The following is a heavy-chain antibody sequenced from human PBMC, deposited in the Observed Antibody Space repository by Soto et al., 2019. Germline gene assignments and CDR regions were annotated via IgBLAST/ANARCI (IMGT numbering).Heavy chain of an antibody. CDR3: AREVYSSSSNPDPYDY. CDR2: IWYDGSNK. CDR1: GFTFNTYG. D-gene: IGHD6-6*01. V-gene: IGHV3-33*08. Sequence: GGSLRLSCATSGFTFNTYGMHWVRQAPGKGLEWVAIIWYDGSNKYYADSVKGRFTVSRDNSKNTLYLQMNSLRAEDTAVYYCAREVYSSSSNPDPYDYWGQGTLVTVSS. J-gene: IGHJ4*02.